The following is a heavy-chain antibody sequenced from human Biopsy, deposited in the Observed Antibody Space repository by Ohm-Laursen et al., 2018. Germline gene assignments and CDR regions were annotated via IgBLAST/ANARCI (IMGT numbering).Heavy chain of an antibody. Sequence: ASVKVSCKASGYTFTDYYIHWVRQSPGQGLEWMGWINPNSGATNSAQKFRDRVTLTRDTSISAVYIDLRRLKSDDAAIYYCARDRMTDVFGGPTRTDVLDSWGQGTPVTVPS. CDR1: GYTFTDYY. CDR2: INPNSGAT. CDR3: ARDRMTDVFGGPTRTDVLDS. J-gene: IGHJ4*02. D-gene: IGHD3-10*01. V-gene: IGHV1-2*02.